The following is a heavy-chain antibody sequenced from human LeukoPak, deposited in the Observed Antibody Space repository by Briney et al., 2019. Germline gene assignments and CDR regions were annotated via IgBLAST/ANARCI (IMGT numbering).Heavy chain of an antibody. V-gene: IGHV3-66*04. J-gene: IGHJ4*02. CDR3: ARLSANSSAYFFDY. Sequence: GSLRLSCAASGFTVGSNYMSWVRQAPGKGLEWVAIIFRGGSTNYADSVKGRFTISRDTSKNTLYLQMNSLRAEDTAVYYCARLSANSSAYFFDYWGQGTLVTVSS. CDR2: IFRGGST. CDR1: GFTVGSNY. D-gene: IGHD3-22*01.